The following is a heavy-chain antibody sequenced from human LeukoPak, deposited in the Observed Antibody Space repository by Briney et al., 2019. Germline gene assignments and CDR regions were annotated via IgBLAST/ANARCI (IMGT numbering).Heavy chain of an antibody. CDR3: AKDVGDHTFDI. D-gene: IGHD2-15*01. Sequence: GGSLRLSCAASGFTFSSYGMHWVRQAPGKGLEWVALIWYDGSSKHYADSVRGRFTISRDNSKNTPYLQMNSLRAEDTAVYYCAKDVGDHTFDIWGQGTMVTVSS. V-gene: IGHV3-33*06. J-gene: IGHJ3*02. CDR1: GFTFSSYG. CDR2: IWYDGSSK.